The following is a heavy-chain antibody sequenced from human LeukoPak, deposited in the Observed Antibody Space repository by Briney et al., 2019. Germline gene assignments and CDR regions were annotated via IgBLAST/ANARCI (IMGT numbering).Heavy chain of an antibody. CDR3: ARLPKRGYCSGGSCSGNWFDP. J-gene: IGHJ5*02. D-gene: IGHD2-15*01. Sequence: PSETLSLTCTVSGGSISSSSYYWGWIRQPPGKGLEWIGSIYYSGSTYYNPSLKSRVTISVDTSKNQFSLKLSSVTAADTAVYYCARLPKRGYCSGGSCSGNWFDPWGQGTLVTVSS. CDR1: GGSISSSSYY. CDR2: IYYSGST. V-gene: IGHV4-39*01.